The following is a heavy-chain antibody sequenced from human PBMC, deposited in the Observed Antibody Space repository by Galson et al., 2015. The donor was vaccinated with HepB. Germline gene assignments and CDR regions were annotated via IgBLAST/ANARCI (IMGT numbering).Heavy chain of an antibody. CDR1: GFTFSSYW. CDR2: INQDGSSK. V-gene: IGHV3-7*03. J-gene: IGHJ5*02. Sequence: SLRLSCAASGFTFSSYWMNWVRQAPGKGLEWVAHINQDGSSKYYVDSVKGRFTISRDNAKDSVYLQLDSLRSEDTAVYYCARGHYGAWGQGTLVIVSS. D-gene: IGHD3-10*01. CDR3: ARGHYGA.